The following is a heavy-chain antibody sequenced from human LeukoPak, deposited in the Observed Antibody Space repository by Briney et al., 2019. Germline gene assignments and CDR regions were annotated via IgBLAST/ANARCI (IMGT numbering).Heavy chain of an antibody. CDR1: GGTFSSYA. J-gene: IGHJ6*02. CDR3: VKTYGDYYYYGMDV. V-gene: IGHV1-69*13. CDR2: IIPIFGTA. D-gene: IGHD4-17*01. Sequence: SVKVSCKASGGTFSSYAISWVRQAPGQGLEWMGGIIPIFGTANYAQKFQGRVTITADESTSTAYMELSSLRSEDTAVYYCVKTYGDYYYYGMDVWGQGATVTVSS.